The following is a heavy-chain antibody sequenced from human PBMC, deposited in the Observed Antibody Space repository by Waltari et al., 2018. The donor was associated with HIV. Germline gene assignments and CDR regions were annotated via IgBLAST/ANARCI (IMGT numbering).Heavy chain of an antibody. CDR1: GYTFTRYD. CDR2: MNPKSGNT. J-gene: IGHJ4*02. D-gene: IGHD5-12*01. CDR3: ARGPVQVIVATIEDYDFDY. Sequence: QVQLVQSGAEVKKPGASVKVSCKASGYTFTRYDINWVREATGPGLEWMGWMNPKSGNTGYGKKFQGRVTMTRNTSISTAYMELSSLRSEDTAVYYCARGPVQVIVATIEDYDFDYWGQGTLVTVSS. V-gene: IGHV1-8*01.